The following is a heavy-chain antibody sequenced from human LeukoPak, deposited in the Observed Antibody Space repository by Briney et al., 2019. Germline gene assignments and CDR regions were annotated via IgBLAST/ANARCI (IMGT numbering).Heavy chain of an antibody. J-gene: IGHJ4*02. V-gene: IGHV3-30-3*01. CDR1: GFTFSSYA. D-gene: IGHD1-20*01. CDR3: ASTRMGGITGSEDY. Sequence: PGGSLKPSGAASGFTFSSYAMHWVRQAPGGGLEGVAVISYDGSNKYYADSVKGRFTISRDNSKNTLYLQMNSLRAEDTAVYYCASTRMGGITGSEDYWGQGTLVTVSS. CDR2: ISYDGSNK.